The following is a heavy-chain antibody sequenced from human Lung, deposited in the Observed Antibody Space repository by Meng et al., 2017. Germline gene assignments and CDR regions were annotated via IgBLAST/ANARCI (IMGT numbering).Heavy chain of an antibody. CDR3: ARGGVTTDD. V-gene: IGHV3-74*01. D-gene: IGHD4-17*01. CDR1: GFTVSTHW. CDR2: ITGDESSS. J-gene: IGHJ4*02. Sequence: EVQSVESAGGFVKLGGSLRLSCADSGFTVSTHWMNWVRQAPGKGLEWVSRITGDESSSIYADSVQGRFTMSRDNAKNTLSLQMNSLRAEDTAVYYCARGGVTTDDWGQGTLVTVSS.